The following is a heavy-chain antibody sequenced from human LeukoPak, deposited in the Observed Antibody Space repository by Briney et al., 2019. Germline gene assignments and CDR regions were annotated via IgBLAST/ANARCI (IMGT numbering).Heavy chain of an antibody. Sequence: SETLSLTCTVSGGSISSYYWSWIRQPPGKGLEWIGYIYYSGSTNYNPSLKSRVTISVDTSKNQLSLKLSSVTAADTAVYYCARGDYDFWSGYYNYWGQGTLVTVSS. CDR2: IYYSGST. CDR1: GGSISSYY. D-gene: IGHD3-3*01. J-gene: IGHJ4*02. V-gene: IGHV4-59*01. CDR3: ARGDYDFWSGYYNY.